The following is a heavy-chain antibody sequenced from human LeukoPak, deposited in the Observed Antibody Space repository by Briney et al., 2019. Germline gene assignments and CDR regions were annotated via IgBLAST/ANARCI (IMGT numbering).Heavy chain of an antibody. CDR1: GFTFSSYA. CDR3: AKPLYSSSRDYYYYMDV. V-gene: IGHV3-30*02. CDR2: IRYDGSNK. J-gene: IGHJ6*03. Sequence: GGSLRLSCAASGFTFSSYAMHWVRQAPGKGLEWVAFIRYDGSNKYYADSVKGRFTISRDNSKNTLYLQMNSLRAEDTAVYYCAKPLYSSSRDYYYYMDVWGKGTTVTVSS. D-gene: IGHD6-6*01.